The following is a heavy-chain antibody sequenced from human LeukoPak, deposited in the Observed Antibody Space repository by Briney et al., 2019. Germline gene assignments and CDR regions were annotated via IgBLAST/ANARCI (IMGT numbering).Heavy chain of an antibody. Sequence: PSETLSLTCTVSGGSISSGSYLWGCIRQSPGKGLEWIGSISYSGSTYYNPSLKSRVTVSVDTSKNQFSPKVTSVTAADTAVYYCARWVGNRNWFDPWGQGTLVTVPS. CDR2: ISYSGST. CDR3: ARWVGNRNWFDP. D-gene: IGHD1-26*01. CDR1: GGSISSGSYL. V-gene: IGHV4-39*07. J-gene: IGHJ5*02.